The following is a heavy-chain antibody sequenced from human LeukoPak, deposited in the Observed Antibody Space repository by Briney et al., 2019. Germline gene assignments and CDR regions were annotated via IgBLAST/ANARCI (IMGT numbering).Heavy chain of an antibody. CDR3: ARLGGTRGCSSSWYLDY. V-gene: IGHV5-51*01. Sequence: GESLKISCKGSGYNFTNYWIGWVRQMPGKGLEWMGIIYPGDSDTRYSPSFQGQVTISADKSISTAYLQWSSLKASDTAMYYCARLGGTRGCSSSWYLDYWGQGTLVTVSS. CDR2: IYPGDSDT. J-gene: IGHJ4*02. D-gene: IGHD6-13*01. CDR1: GYNFTNYW.